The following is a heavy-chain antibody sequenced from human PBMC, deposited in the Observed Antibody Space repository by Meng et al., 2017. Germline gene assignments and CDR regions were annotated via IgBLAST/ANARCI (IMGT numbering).Heavy chain of an antibody. CDR3: ARDPHYYDSRGEFDP. J-gene: IGHJ5*02. Sequence: QFQRVQTGVEVKKPGSSVKVSCKASGGTFSSYTISWVRQAPGQGLEWMGRIIPILGIANYAQKFQGRVTITADKSTSTAYMELSSLRSEDTAVYYCARDPHYYDSRGEFDPWGQGTLVTVSS. CDR1: GGTFSSYT. V-gene: IGHV1-69*08. CDR2: IIPILGIA. D-gene: IGHD3-22*01.